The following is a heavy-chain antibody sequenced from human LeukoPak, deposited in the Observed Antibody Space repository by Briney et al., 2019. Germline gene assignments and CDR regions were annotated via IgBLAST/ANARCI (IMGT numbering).Heavy chain of an antibody. CDR2: IWYYGSFK. D-gene: IGHD2-2*01. CDR3: ARDKSTSCYYFDY. V-gene: IGHV3-33*01. CDR1: GFTFSSHG. Sequence: PGRSLRLSCAASGFTFSSHGMHWVRQAPGQGLQWEAVIWYYGSFKYYADSVKGRFTISRDNSNSTVYLQMNSLRAEDTAVYYCARDKSTSCYYFDYWGQGTLVTVSS. J-gene: IGHJ4*02.